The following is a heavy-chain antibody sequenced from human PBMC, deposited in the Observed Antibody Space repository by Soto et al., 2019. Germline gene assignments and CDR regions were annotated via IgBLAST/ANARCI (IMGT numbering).Heavy chain of an antibody. J-gene: IGHJ5*02. CDR1: GGSISSGGYY. D-gene: IGHD3-10*01. CDR3: ARETADYYGSGSGREDTDP. Sequence: SETLSLTCTVSGGSISSGGYYWSWIRQHPGKGLEWIGYIYYSGSTYYNPSLKSRVTISVDTSKNQFSLKLSSVTAADTAVYYCARETADYYGSGSGREDTDPWGQGTLVTVSS. V-gene: IGHV4-31*03. CDR2: IYYSGST.